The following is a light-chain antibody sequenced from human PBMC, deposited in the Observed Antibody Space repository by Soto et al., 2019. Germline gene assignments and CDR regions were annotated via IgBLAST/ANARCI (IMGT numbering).Light chain of an antibody. V-gene: IGKV3-15*01. J-gene: IGKJ1*01. Sequence: EIVMKHSPATLSVSPGERATLSFRASQSVSRKLAWYQQTRGQAPRLLIYGASTRAIGVPARFSGSGFGTEFTLTISSLQPEDYATYYCQQYYTSSWTFGQGTKVDI. CDR2: GAS. CDR1: QSVSRK. CDR3: QQYYTSSWT.